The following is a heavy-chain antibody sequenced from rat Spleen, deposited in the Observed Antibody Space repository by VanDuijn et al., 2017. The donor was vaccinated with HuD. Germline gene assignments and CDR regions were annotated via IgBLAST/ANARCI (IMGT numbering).Heavy chain of an antibody. CDR1: GFTFSSFA. J-gene: IGHJ2*01. V-gene: IGHV5-7*01. D-gene: IGHD1-1*01. CDR3: ASSFITTLGGFDY. CDR2: FTSGGSTT. Sequence: DVQLVESGGGLVQPGRSLKLSCAASGFTFSSFAMAWVRQAPKKGLAWVATFTSGGSTTYYPDSVKGRFTISRDNAKSTLYLQMDSLRSEDTATYYCASSFITTLGGFDYWGQGVMVTVSS.